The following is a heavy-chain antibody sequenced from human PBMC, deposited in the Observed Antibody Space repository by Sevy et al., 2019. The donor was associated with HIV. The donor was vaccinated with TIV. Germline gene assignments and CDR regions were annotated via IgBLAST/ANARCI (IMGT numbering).Heavy chain of an antibody. V-gene: IGHV3-23*01. Sequence: GGSLRLSCAASGFTFSNYAMSWVRQAPGKGLEWVSTFSFGCGKINYADSVKGRFTISRDNSKNTLYQQMNSLRAEDTALYYCAREGCSKPHDYWGQGTLVTASS. CDR2: FSFGCGKI. D-gene: IGHD2-2*01. J-gene: IGHJ4*02. CDR1: GFTFSNYA. CDR3: AREGCSKPHDY.